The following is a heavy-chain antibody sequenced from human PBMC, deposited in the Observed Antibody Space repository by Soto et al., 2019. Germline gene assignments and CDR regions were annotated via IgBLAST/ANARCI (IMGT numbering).Heavy chain of an antibody. Sequence: QELLVESGGGVVQPGKSLRLSCAASGFTFSSFAMHWVRQAPGKGLEWVSVISFNGLSQFYTDSIRGRFTNSRDNSKNPSNLQRVGLRHDETAVYYCTRGGRGLRGAFDVWGQGTEVSVS. D-gene: IGHD3-16*01. CDR3: TRGGRGLRGAFDV. J-gene: IGHJ3*01. CDR1: GFTFSSFA. V-gene: IGHV3-30*03. CDR2: ISFNGLSQ.